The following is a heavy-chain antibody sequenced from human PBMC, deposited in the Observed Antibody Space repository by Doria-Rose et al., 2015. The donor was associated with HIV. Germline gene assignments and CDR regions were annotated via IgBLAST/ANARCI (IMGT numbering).Heavy chain of an antibody. D-gene: IGHD6-13*01. CDR2: IFSDDER. J-gene: IGHJ4*02. V-gene: IGHV2-26*01. CDR1: GVSLSSPGMG. Sequence: QVTLKESCPVLVKPTETLTLTCTVSGVSLSSPGMGVSWIRQPPWKGLEGLANIFSDDERSYKASLKSRLTISRGTSKSQVVLTMTDMDPVDTATYYCARIKSSRWYHKYYFDFWGQGTLVIVSA. CDR3: ARIKSSRWYHKYYFDF.